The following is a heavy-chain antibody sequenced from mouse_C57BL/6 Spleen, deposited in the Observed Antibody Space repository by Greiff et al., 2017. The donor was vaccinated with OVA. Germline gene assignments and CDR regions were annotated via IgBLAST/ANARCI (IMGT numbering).Heavy chain of an antibody. CDR3: AREDYGSSYAMDY. V-gene: IGHV3-1*01. CDR1: GYSITSGYY. Sequence: EVKLQESGPGMVKPSQSLSLTCTVTGYSITSGYYWHWIRHFPGNKLEWMGYISYSGSTNYNPSLKSRISITHDTSKNHFFLKLNSVTTEDTATYYCAREDYGSSYAMDYWGQGTSVTVSS. J-gene: IGHJ4*01. CDR2: ISYSGST. D-gene: IGHD1-1*01.